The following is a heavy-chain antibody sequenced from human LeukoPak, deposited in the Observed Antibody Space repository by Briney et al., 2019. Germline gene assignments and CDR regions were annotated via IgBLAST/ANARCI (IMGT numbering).Heavy chain of an antibody. Sequence: SETLSLTCAVYGGSFSGYYWSWIRQPPGKGLEWIGEINHSGSTNYNPSLKSRVTISVDTSKNQFSLKLSSVTAADTAVYYCAGSRRRRGFDYWGQETLVTVSS. CDR1: GGSFSGYY. CDR2: INHSGST. V-gene: IGHV4-34*01. J-gene: IGHJ4*02. CDR3: AGSRRRRGFDY. D-gene: IGHD3-10*01.